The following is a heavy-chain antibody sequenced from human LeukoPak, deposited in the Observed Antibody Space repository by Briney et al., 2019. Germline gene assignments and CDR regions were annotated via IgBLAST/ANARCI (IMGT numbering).Heavy chain of an antibody. D-gene: IGHD6-13*01. J-gene: IGHJ4*02. CDR3: ASAPSAAGTLFIDY. Sequence: PGGSLRLSCAASGFTFSSYDMHWVRQATGKGLEWVSAIGTAGDTYYPGSVKGRFTISRENAKNSLYLQMNSLRAGDTAVYYCASAPSAAGTLFIDYWGQGTLVTVSS. CDR2: IGTAGDT. V-gene: IGHV3-13*01. CDR1: GFTFSSYD.